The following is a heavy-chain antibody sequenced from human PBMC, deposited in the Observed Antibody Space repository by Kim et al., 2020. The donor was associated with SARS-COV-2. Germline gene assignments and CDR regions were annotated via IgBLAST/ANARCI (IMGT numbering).Heavy chain of an antibody. J-gene: IGHJ4*02. D-gene: IGHD2-2*01. CDR2: IYSGGST. CDR1: GFTVSSNY. Sequence: GSLRLSCAASGFTVSSNYMSWVRQAPGKGLEWVSVIYSGGSTYYADSVKGRFTISRDNSKNTLYLQMNSLRAEDTAVYYCARGTRPNPAATFDYWGQGTLVTVSS. CDR3: ARGTRPNPAATFDY. V-gene: IGHV3-53*01.